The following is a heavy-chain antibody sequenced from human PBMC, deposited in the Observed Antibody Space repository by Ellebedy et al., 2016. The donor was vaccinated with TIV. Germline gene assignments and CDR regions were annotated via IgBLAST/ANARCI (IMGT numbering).Heavy chain of an antibody. Sequence: GGSLRLXXAASGFTFSSYAMSWVRQAPGKGLEWVSAISGSGGSTYYADSVKGRFTISRDNSKNTLYLQMNSLRAEDTAVYYCAKDYGSSSWYWFNPWGQGTLVTVSS. CDR2: ISGSGGST. CDR3: AKDYGSSSWYWFNP. J-gene: IGHJ5*02. CDR1: GFTFSSYA. D-gene: IGHD6-13*01. V-gene: IGHV3-23*01.